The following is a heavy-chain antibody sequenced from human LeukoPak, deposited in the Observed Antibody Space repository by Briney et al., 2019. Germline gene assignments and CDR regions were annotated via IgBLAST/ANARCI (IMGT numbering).Heavy chain of an antibody. Sequence: GGSLRLSCAASGFTFSNYAMSWVRQAPGKGLEWVSAISGSGGSTYYADSVKGRFTISRDNSKNTLYLQMNSLRAEDTAVYYCAKLSAGYSYGYREAYYFDYWGQGTLVTVSS. D-gene: IGHD5-18*01. CDR3: AKLSAGYSYGYREAYYFDY. CDR2: ISGSGGST. J-gene: IGHJ4*02. CDR1: GFTFSNYA. V-gene: IGHV3-23*01.